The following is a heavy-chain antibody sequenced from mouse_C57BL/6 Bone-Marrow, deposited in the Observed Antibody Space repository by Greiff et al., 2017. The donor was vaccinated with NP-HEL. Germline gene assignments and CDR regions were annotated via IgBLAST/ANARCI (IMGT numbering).Heavy chain of an antibody. V-gene: IGHV10-1*01. CDR2: IRSKSNNYAT. CDR3: VMGDRVYAMDY. D-gene: IGHD3-2*01. CDR1: GFSFNTYA. J-gene: IGHJ4*01. Sequence: EVQLVESGGGLVQPKGSLKLSCAASGFSFNTYAMNWVRQAPGKGLEWVARIRSKSNNYATYYADSVKDRFTISRDDSESMLYLQMNNLKTEDTAMYYCVMGDRVYAMDYWGQGTSVTVSS.